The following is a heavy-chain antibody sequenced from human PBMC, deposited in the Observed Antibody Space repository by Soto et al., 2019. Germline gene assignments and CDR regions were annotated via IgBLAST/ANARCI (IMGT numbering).Heavy chain of an antibody. V-gene: IGHV5-51*01. CDR3: AREGDYYDSSGYPYYYYGMDV. Sequence: GESLKISCKGSGYSFTSYWIGWVRQMPGKGLEWMGIIYPGDSDTRYSPSFQGQVTISADKSISTAYLQWSSLKASDTAVFYCAREGDYYDSSGYPYYYYGMDVWGQGTTVTVSS. CDR2: IYPGDSDT. D-gene: IGHD3-22*01. CDR1: GYSFTSYW. J-gene: IGHJ6*02.